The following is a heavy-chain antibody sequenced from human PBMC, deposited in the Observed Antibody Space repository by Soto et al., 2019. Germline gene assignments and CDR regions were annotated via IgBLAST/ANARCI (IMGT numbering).Heavy chain of an antibody. CDR2: INAGNGNT. CDR1: GYTFTSYA. J-gene: IGHJ4*02. CDR3: ARDIMVRGVISVSGVGLDY. D-gene: IGHD3-10*01. V-gene: IGHV1-3*01. Sequence: ASVKVSCKASGYTFTSYALHWVRQAPGQKLEWMGWINAGNGNTKYSQNFQGRVTITRDTSASTAYMELSSLRSEDTAVYYCARDIMVRGVISVSGVGLDYWGQGTLVTVSS.